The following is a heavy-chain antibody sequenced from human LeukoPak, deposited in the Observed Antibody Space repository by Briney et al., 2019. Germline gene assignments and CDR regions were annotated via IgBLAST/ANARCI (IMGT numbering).Heavy chain of an antibody. D-gene: IGHD7-27*01. CDR2: IWYDGSNK. V-gene: IGHV3-33*06. J-gene: IGHJ4*02. CDR3: AKDPINWGSIYFDC. Sequence: QPGGSLRLSCAASGFIFSSHGMHWVRQAPGKGLEWVAVIWYDGSNKYYADSVKGRFTISRDNSKNILYLQMNSLTAEDTAVYWCAKDPINWGSIYFDCWGQGTLVTVSS. CDR1: GFIFSSHG.